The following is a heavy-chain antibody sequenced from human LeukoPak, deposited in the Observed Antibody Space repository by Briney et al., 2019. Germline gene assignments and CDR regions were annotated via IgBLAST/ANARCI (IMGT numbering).Heavy chain of an antibody. CDR2: MNPNSGNT. D-gene: IGHD6-13*01. CDR1: GYTFTSYD. J-gene: IGHJ6*02. CDR3: ARAYQAYSYSSSWYFYYSYGMDV. Sequence: ASVKVSCKASGYTFTSYDINWVRQATGQGLEWMGWMNPNSGNTGYAQTFQGRVTMTRNTSISTAYMALSSLRSEDTAVYYCARAYQAYSYSSSWYFYYSYGMDVWGPGTTVTVSS. V-gene: IGHV1-8*01.